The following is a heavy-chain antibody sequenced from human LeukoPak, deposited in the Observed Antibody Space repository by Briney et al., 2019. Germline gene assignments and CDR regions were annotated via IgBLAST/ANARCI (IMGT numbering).Heavy chain of an antibody. Sequence: PGGSLRLSCAASGFTFSNYCMSWVRQAPGKGLEWVADIKRDGSEKHYVDSVKGRFTISRDDAKNSLYLKMASLRAYDTAIYYCALNMIGGQIFDFWGQGTLVTVSS. CDR1: GFTFSNYC. J-gene: IGHJ4*02. CDR3: ALNMIGGQIFDF. V-gene: IGHV3-7*01. CDR2: IKRDGSEK. D-gene: IGHD3-10*02.